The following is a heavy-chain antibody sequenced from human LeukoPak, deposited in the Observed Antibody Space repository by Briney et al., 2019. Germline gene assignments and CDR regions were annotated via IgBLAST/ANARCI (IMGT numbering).Heavy chain of an antibody. CDR1: GGSISSGDYY. CDR3: ARDSRLYYSGDS. Sequence: SETLSLTCTVSGGSISSGDYYWSWIRQPPGKGLEWIGYIYYSGSTYYNPSLKSRVTISVDTSKNQFSLKLSSVTAADTAVYYCARDSRLYYSGDSWGQGTLVTVSS. V-gene: IGHV4-30-4*01. J-gene: IGHJ4*02. D-gene: IGHD3-10*01. CDR2: IYYSGST.